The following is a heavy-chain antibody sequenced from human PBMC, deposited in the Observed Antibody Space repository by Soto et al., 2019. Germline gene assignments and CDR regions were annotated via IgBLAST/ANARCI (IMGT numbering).Heavy chain of an antibody. J-gene: IGHJ4*02. CDR1: CSPITINY. CDR3: ARSPSRAFRFLEWVDPLDS. D-gene: IGHD3-3*01. Sequence: ETVSLTCTASCSPITINYWICILQAPGNGLEWIGYIYYSGSTYYNPSLKSRVTMSVETSKNQFSLKLSSVTAADTAVYYCARSPSRAFRFLEWVDPLDSWGQGTMVTGSS. CDR2: IYYSGST. V-gene: IGHV4-59*04.